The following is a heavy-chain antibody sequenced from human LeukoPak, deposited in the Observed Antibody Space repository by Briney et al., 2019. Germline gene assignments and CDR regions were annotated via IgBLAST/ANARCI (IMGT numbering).Heavy chain of an antibody. J-gene: IGHJ4*02. V-gene: IGHV3-11*03. CDR1: GFAFGEYH. CDR3: AGPTCLRGAYCSTNF. D-gene: IGHD2-2*01. CDR2: ISRSSDYK. Sequence: GGSLRLSCAASGFAFGEYHMSWLRHAPGKGQEWLSYISRSSDYKDFADSVRGRFTVSRDNAKNSMYLQMSSLRAEDTAVYYCAGPTCLRGAYCSTNFWGQGTLVTVSS.